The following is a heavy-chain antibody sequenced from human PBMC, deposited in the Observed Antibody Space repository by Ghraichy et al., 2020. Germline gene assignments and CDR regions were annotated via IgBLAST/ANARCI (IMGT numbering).Heavy chain of an antibody. J-gene: IGHJ6*02. V-gene: IGHV1-69*06. Sequence: SVKVSCKASGGTFSSYAISWVRQAPGQGLEWMGGIIPIFGTANYAQKFQGRVTITADKSTSTAYMELSSLRSEDTAVYYCARVKGVVPAAIGGAGYYYGMDVWGQGTTVTVSS. CDR1: GGTFSSYA. CDR2: IIPIFGTA. CDR3: ARVKGVVPAAIGGAGYYYGMDV. D-gene: IGHD2-2*02.